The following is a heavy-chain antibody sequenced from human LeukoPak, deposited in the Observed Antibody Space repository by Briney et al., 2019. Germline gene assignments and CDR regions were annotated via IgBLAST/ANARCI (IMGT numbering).Heavy chain of an antibody. J-gene: IGHJ4*02. V-gene: IGHV3-48*01. D-gene: IGHD2-2*01. CDR1: GFTFSSHS. CDR3: ARVQSRGIVVVPAAPDY. Sequence: GGSLRLSCAASGFTFSSHSMNWVRQAPGKGLEWVSYISRSSSTIYYADSVKGRFTISRDNAKNSLYLQMNSLRAEDTAVYHCARVQSRGIVVVPAAPDYWGQGTLVTVSS. CDR2: ISRSSSTI.